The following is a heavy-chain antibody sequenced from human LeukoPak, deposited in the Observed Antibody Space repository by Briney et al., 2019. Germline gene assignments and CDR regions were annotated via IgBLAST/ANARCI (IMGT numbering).Heavy chain of an antibody. J-gene: IGHJ5*02. V-gene: IGHV4-34*01. CDR1: GGSFSGYY. CDR3: ARDPGHEPNWFDP. Sequence: KPSETLSLTCAVYGGSFSGYYWSWIRQPPGKGLEWIGEINHSGSTNCNPSLKSRVTISVDTPKNQFSLKLSSVTAADTAVYYCARDPGHEPNWFDPWGQGTLVTVSS. CDR2: INHSGST.